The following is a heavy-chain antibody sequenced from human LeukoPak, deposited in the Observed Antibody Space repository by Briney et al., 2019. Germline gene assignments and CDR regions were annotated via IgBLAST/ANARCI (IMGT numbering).Heavy chain of an antibody. J-gene: IGHJ1*01. Sequence: ASVKVSCKASGYTFNGYYMHWVRQAPGQGLEWMGRIIPILGIANYAQKFQGRVTITADKSTSTAYMELSSLRSEDTAVYYCASAIVVVPAAILFQHWGQGTLVTVSS. CDR2: IIPILGIA. D-gene: IGHD2-2*02. CDR1: GYTFNGYY. CDR3: ASAIVVVPAAILFQH. V-gene: IGHV1-69*02.